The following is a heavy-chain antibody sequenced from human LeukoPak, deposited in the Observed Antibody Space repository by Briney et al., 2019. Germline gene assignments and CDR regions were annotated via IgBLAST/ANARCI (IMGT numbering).Heavy chain of an antibody. V-gene: IGHV5-51*01. CDR3: ARISSGYSLY. Sequence: GESLKISCKGSGYSFTNYWIGWVRQMPGKGLEWMALFYPGDSDTRCSPSFQGQVTISADKSISTAYLQWSSLRASDTAMYYCARISSGYSLYWGQGTLVTVSS. CDR1: GYSFTNYW. D-gene: IGHD5-24*01. J-gene: IGHJ4*02. CDR2: FYPGDSDT.